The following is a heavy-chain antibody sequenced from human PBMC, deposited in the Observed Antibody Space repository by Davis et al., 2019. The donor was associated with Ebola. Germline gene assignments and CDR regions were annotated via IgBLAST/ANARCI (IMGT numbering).Heavy chain of an antibody. CDR2: ISGSGGST. CDR3: ARVRIASSGWFDP. J-gene: IGHJ5*02. V-gene: IGHV3-23*01. D-gene: IGHD6-13*01. CDR1: GFTFSSYA. Sequence: PGGSLRLSCAASGFTFSSYAMSWVRQAPGKGLEWVSAISGSGGSTYYADSVKGRFTISRDNSKNTLYLQMNSLRDEDTAVYYCARVRIASSGWFDPWGQGTLVTVSS.